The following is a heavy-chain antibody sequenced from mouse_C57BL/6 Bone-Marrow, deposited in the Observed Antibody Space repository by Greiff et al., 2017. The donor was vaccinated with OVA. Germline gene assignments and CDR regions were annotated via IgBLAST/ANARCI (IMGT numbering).Heavy chain of an antibody. Sequence: VKLVESGPGLVQPSQSLSITCTVSGFSLTSYGVHWVRQSPGTGLEWLGVIWSGGSTDYNAAFISRLSISKDNSKSQVFFKMNSLQADDTAIYYCARRDYDNGGLAYWGQGTLVTVSA. J-gene: IGHJ3*01. V-gene: IGHV2-2*01. CDR2: IWSGGST. CDR3: ARRDYDNGGLAY. CDR1: GFSLTSYG. D-gene: IGHD2-4*01.